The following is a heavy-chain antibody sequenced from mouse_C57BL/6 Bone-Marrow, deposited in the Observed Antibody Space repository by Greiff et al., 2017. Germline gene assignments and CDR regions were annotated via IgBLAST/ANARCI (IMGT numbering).Heavy chain of an antibody. Sequence: EVKLVESEGGLVQPGSSMKLSCTASGFTFSDYYMAWVRQVPEKGLEWVANINYDGSSTYYLDSLKSRFIISRDNAKNILYLQMSSLKSEDTATYYCAREGLRGNAMDYWGQGTSVTVSS. D-gene: IGHD1-1*01. CDR3: AREGLRGNAMDY. CDR1: GFTFSDYY. V-gene: IGHV5-16*01. J-gene: IGHJ4*01. CDR2: INYDGSST.